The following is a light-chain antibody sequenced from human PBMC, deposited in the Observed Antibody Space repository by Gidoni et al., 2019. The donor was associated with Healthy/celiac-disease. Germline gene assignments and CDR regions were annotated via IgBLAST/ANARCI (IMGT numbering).Light chain of an antibody. Sequence: IVITQSPATLSVSPGERATLSCRASQSVSSNLAWYQQKPGQAPRRLIYGASTRATGIPARFSGSGSGTEFTLTISSLQYEDFAVYYCQQYNNWPPWTFGQGTKVEIK. CDR1: QSVSSN. V-gene: IGKV3-15*01. J-gene: IGKJ1*01. CDR2: GAS. CDR3: QQYNNWPPWT.